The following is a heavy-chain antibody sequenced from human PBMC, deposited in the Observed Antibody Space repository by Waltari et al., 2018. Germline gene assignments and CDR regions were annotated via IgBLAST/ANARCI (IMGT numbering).Heavy chain of an antibody. J-gene: IGHJ4*02. D-gene: IGHD1-20*01. CDR3: AVPASFNWKAEIGVPPDFDY. V-gene: IGHV1-69*05. CDR1: GGTFSSYA. Sequence: QVQLVQSGAEVKKPGSSVKVSCKASGGTFSSYAISWVRQAPGQGLEWMGGIIPIFGTANYAQKFQGRVTITTDESTSTAYMELSSLRSEDTAVYYCAVPASFNWKAEIGVPPDFDYWGQGTLVTVSS. CDR2: IIPIFGTA.